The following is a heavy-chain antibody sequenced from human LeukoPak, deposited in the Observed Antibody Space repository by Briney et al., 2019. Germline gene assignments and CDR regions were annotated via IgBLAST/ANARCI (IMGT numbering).Heavy chain of an antibody. Sequence: SQTLSLTCTVSGASIRSGDYYWSWIRQPPGKGLEWIGYIYDSGSTYYNPSLKSRITISVDTSENRFSLKLSSVTATDTAVYYCARDCSGGSCYGAFGIWGQGTMVTVSS. J-gene: IGHJ3*02. D-gene: IGHD2-15*01. CDR1: GASIRSGDYY. CDR2: IYDSGST. V-gene: IGHV4-30-4*01. CDR3: ARDCSGGSCYGAFGI.